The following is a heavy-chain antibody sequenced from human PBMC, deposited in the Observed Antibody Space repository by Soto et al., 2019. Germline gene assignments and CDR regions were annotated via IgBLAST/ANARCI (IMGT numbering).Heavy chain of an antibody. V-gene: IGHV4-38-2*02. J-gene: IGHJ4*02. Sequence: PSETLSLTCAVSGYSISSGYYWGWIRQPPGKGLEWIGSIYHSGSTYYNPSLKSRVTISVDTSKNQFSLKLSSVTAADTAVYYCAKDGGIAAAGNRLENDYWGQGTLVTVSS. D-gene: IGHD6-13*01. CDR3: AKDGGIAAAGNRLENDY. CDR1: GYSISSGYY. CDR2: IYHSGST.